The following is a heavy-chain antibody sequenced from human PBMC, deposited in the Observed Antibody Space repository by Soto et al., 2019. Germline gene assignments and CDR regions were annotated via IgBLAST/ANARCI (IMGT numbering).Heavy chain of an antibody. V-gene: IGHV3-30*03. D-gene: IGHD5-18*01. J-gene: IGHJ4*02. CDR2: ISYDGGLQ. CDR3: VSDRGYGHASVPYS. CDR1: GFTFSSYG. Sequence: QAQLVESGGGVVQPGRSLRLSCAASGFTFSSYGMHWVRQAPGTGLEWVAVISYDGGLQHYADSVKGRFTISRDNSKNMVLLQMNSLRAEDTVVYYCVSDRGYGHASVPYSWGQGTLVSFSS.